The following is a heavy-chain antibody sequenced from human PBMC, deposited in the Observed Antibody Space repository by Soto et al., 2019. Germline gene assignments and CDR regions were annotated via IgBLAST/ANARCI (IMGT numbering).Heavy chain of an antibody. V-gene: IGHV3-33*01. CDR1: GFTFSSYG. D-gene: IGHD6-13*01. J-gene: IGHJ4*02. CDR2: IWYDGSNK. CDR3: ASDLGHSSSWYYFDY. Sequence: QVQLVESGGGVVQPGRSLRLSCAASGFTFSSYGMHWVRQAPGKGLEWVAGIWYDGSNKYYADYVKGRFTISRDNSKNTLYLQMNSLRAEDTAVYYCASDLGHSSSWYYFDYWGQGTLVTVSS.